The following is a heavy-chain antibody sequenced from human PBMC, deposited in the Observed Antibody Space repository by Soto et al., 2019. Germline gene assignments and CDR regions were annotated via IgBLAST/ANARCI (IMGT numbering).Heavy chain of an antibody. CDR1: GVSISSNTYY. D-gene: IGHD1-1*01. CDR2: IYYSGST. J-gene: IGHJ4*02. CDR3: ATGRGGVERQGRAYFDY. V-gene: IGHV4-39*01. Sequence: SGTLSLTCTVSGVSISSNTYYWGWIRQPPGKGLEWIGSIYYSGSTYYNPSLKSRVTISADTSKNQFSLKLSSVAAADTAVYYCATGRGGVERQGRAYFDYWGQGALVTVSS.